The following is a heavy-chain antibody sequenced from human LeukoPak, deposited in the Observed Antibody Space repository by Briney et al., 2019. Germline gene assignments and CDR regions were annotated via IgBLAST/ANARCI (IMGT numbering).Heavy chain of an antibody. CDR3: ARDYLSGGGFDY. J-gene: IGHJ4*02. D-gene: IGHD3-10*01. Sequence: GGSLRLSCAASGFTFSSYEMNWVRQAPGKGLEWVSYISSSGSTIYYADSVKGRFTISRDNAKNSLYLQMSSLRAEDTAVYYCARDYLSGGGFDYWGQGTLVTVSS. CDR1: GFTFSSYE. CDR2: ISSSGSTI. V-gene: IGHV3-48*03.